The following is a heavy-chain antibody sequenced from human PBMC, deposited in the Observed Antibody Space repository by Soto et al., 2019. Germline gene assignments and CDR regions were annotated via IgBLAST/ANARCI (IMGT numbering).Heavy chain of an antibody. CDR1: GGTFSSYA. V-gene: IGHV1-69*13. D-gene: IGHD2-15*01. CDR3: ARGDYCSGGSCYDYYYYGMDV. CDR2: IIPIFGTA. J-gene: IGHJ6*02. Sequence: SVKVSCKASGGTFSSYAISWVRQAPGQGLEWMGGIIPIFGTANYAQKFQGSVTITADESTSTAYMVLSSLRSEDTAVYYCARGDYCSGGSCYDYYYYGMDVWGQGTTVSVSS.